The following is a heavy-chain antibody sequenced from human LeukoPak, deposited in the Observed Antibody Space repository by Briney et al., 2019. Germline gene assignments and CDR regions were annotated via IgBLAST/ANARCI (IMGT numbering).Heavy chain of an antibody. CDR2: ISGSGGST. CDR1: GFTFSSYA. Sequence: GGSLRLSCAASGFTFSSYAMSWVRQAPGKGLEGVSAISGSGGSTYYADSVKGRFTISRDNSKNTLYLQMNSLRAEDTAVYYCAKDSGIVGATFFDYWGQGTLVTVSS. CDR3: AKDSGIVGATFFDY. D-gene: IGHD1-26*01. V-gene: IGHV3-23*01. J-gene: IGHJ4*02.